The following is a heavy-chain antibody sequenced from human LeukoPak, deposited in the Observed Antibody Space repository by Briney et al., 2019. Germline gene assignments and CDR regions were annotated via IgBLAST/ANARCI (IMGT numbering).Heavy chain of an antibody. CDR1: GYTFTGYY. V-gene: IGHV1-2*02. J-gene: IGHJ4*02. Sequence: GASVKVSCKASGYTFTGYYMHWVRQAPGQGLEWMGWINPNSGGTNYAQKFQGRVTMTRDTSISTAYMELSRLRSDDTAVYYCAKGAGGVGFLEWLYFDYWGQGTLVTVSS. CDR3: AKGAGGVGFLEWLYFDY. D-gene: IGHD3-3*01. CDR2: INPNSGGT.